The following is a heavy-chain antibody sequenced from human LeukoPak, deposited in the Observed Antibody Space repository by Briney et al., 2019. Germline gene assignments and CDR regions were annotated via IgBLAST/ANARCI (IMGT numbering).Heavy chain of an antibody. J-gene: IGHJ6*03. CDR1: GFTFSSYA. V-gene: IGHV3-23*01. Sequence: GGSLRLSCAASGFTFSSYAMSWVRQAPGKGLEWVSAISGSGGSTYYADSVKGRFTISRDNSKNTLYLQMNSLRAEDTAVYYCARDRQGSSWYRDYYYYYMDVWGKGTTVTVSS. CDR3: ARDRQGSSWYRDYYYYYMDV. CDR2: ISGSGGST. D-gene: IGHD6-13*01.